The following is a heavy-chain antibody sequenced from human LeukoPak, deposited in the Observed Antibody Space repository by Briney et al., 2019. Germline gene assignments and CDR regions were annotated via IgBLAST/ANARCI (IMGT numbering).Heavy chain of an antibody. D-gene: IGHD3-22*01. CDR3: ARSRPDYYDSSGYYPTLGY. V-gene: IGHV3-48*01. CDR2: ISSSSSTI. Sequence: GGSLRLSCAASGFTFSSYSMNWVRQAPGKGLEWVSYISSSSSTIYYADSVKGRFTISRDNAKNSLYLPMNSLRAEDTAVYYCARSRPDYYDSSGYYPTLGYWGQGTLVTVSS. J-gene: IGHJ4*02. CDR1: GFTFSSYS.